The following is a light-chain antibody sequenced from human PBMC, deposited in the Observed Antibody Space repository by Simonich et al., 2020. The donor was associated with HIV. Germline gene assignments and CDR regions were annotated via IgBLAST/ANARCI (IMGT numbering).Light chain of an antibody. Sequence: EIVMTQTPLSLSITPGEQASISCRSSQSLLHSDGYTYLYWFLQKARPVYTLLIYEVSNRFAGVPDRFSGSGSGTDFTLKISRVEAEDVGVYYCMQSLQLPFTFGPGTKVDIK. J-gene: IGKJ3*01. CDR1: QSLLHSDGYTY. CDR3: MQSLQLPFT. V-gene: IGKV2D-26*01. CDR2: EVS.